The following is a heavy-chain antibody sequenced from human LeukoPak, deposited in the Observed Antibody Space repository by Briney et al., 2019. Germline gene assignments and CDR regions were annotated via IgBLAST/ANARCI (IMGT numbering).Heavy chain of an antibody. CDR1: GYTFTGYY. J-gene: IGHJ5*02. CDR2: INPNSGGT. Sequence: ASVKVSCKASGYTFTGYYMHWVRQAPGQGLEWMGRINPNSGGTNYAQKFQGRVTTTRDTSISTAYMELSRLRSDDTAVYYCARGRPELEYSSSSWWFDPWGQGTLVTVSS. CDR3: ARGRPELEYSSSSWWFDP. D-gene: IGHD6-6*01. V-gene: IGHV1-2*06.